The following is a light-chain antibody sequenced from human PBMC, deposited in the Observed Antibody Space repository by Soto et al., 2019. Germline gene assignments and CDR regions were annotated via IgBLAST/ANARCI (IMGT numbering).Light chain of an antibody. CDR3: QHYGSSPNT. CDR1: QSVTSSY. J-gene: IGKJ2*01. Sequence: EIVLTQSPGTVSLSPGERATLSCRASQSVTSSYLAWYQQKPGQAPRLLIYGVSSRATGIPDRFSGSGAGTDFTLTISRLEPEDFAVYYCQHYGSSPNTFGQGTKLEIK. V-gene: IGKV3-20*01. CDR2: GVS.